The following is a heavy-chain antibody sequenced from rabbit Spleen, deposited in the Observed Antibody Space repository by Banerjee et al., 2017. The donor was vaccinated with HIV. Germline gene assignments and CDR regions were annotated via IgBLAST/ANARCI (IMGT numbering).Heavy chain of an antibody. CDR2: IDTSSINT. V-gene: IGHV1S40*01. CDR1: GFDFSSSYY. J-gene: IGHJ2*01. Sequence: QSLEESGGGLVKPGETLTLTCKASGFDFSSSYYMCWVRQAPGKGLELIACIDTSSINTADATWAKGRFTISKTSSTTVTLQMTSLTAADTATYFCARTRYSSSSDYYLGAFDPWGPGTLVTVS. D-gene: IGHD1-1*01. CDR3: ARTRYSSSSDYYLGAFDP.